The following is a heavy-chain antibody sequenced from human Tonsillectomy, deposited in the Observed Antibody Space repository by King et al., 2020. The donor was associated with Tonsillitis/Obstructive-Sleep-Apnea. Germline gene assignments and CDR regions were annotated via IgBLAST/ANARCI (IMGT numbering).Heavy chain of an antibody. Sequence: VQLVESGGGLVQPVGSLRLSCAASGFTFSNYWMHWVRQALGKGLGWVSRINSDGSIIRYAYSVKGRFTISRDNAKNTLYLQMNSLRAEGTAVYYCARGRMGAFDMWGQGTMVTVSS. CDR1: GFTFSNYW. CDR3: ARGRMGAFDM. CDR2: INSDGSII. D-gene: IGHD3-10*01. J-gene: IGHJ3*02. V-gene: IGHV3-74*01.